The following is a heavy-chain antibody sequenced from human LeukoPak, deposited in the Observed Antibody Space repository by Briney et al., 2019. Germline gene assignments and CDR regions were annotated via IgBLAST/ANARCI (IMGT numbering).Heavy chain of an antibody. V-gene: IGHV3-23*01. CDR2: ISGSGGNT. Sequence: GGSLRLSCAASGFTFSSYAMSWVRQAPGKGLEWVSAISGSGGNTYYADSVKGRFTISRDNSKNTLYLQMNSLRAEDTAVYYCAKSLGNYYDSSGYYSVDYWGQGTLVTVSS. J-gene: IGHJ4*02. CDR1: GFTFSSYA. D-gene: IGHD3-22*01. CDR3: AKSLGNYYDSSGYYSVDY.